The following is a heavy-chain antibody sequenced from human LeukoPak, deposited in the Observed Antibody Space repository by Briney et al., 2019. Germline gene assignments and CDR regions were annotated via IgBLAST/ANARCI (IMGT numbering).Heavy chain of an antibody. D-gene: IGHD6-13*01. CDR3: ARGTIAAAGYYYFDY. CDR2: INSDGSSI. V-gene: IGHV3-74*01. J-gene: IGHJ4*02. Sequence: PGGSLRLSCAGSGFSFSAYWMHWVRQLPGKGLVWVSRINSDGSSISYADSVKGRFTISRDNAKNSLYLQMNSLRAEDTAVYYCARGTIAAAGYYYFDYWGQGTQVTVSS. CDR1: GFSFSAYW.